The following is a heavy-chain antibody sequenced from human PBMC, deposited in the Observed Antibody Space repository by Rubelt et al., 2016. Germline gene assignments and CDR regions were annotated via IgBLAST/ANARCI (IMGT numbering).Heavy chain of an antibody. CDR3: ARFRRDGDTRGY. CDR2: ISAYNVNT. Sequence: QVQLVQSGAEVKKPGASVKVSCKASGYTFTSYGISWVRQAPGQGLEWMGWISAYNVNTNYALKLQGRVPITTDTSTSPAYMELRSLRSDDTAVYYCARFRRDGDTRGYWGQGTLVTVSS. D-gene: IGHD5-24*01. V-gene: IGHV1-18*01. CDR1: GYTFTSYG. J-gene: IGHJ4*02.